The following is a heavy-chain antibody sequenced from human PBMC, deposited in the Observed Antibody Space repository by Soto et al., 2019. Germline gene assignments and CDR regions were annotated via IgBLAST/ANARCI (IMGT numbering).Heavy chain of an antibody. CDR2: ITDSGSGT. V-gene: IGHV3-23*01. J-gene: IGHJ4*02. D-gene: IGHD6-13*01. CDR3: AKGLINGRWYAAD. Sequence: GGSLSLSCGASGFTFSSCFMSWVRQAPGKGLEWVSCITDSGSGTYYADSVKGRFTISRDNSKNTMYLQMNNLRAEDTGVYYCAKGLINGRWYAADWGQGTLVTVSS. CDR1: GFTFSSCF.